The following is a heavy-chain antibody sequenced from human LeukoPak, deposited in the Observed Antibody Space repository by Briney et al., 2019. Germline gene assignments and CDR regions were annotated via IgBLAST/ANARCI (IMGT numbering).Heavy chain of an antibody. CDR2: IYYSGST. J-gene: IGHJ4*02. CDR1: GGSISTSSYY. Sequence: SETLSLTCTVSGGSISTSSYYWGWIRQPPGKGLEWIGSIYYSGSTHYNPSLKSRVTISVDTSKNQFSLKLSSVTAADTAVYYCARQHRGYCSSTSCYYFDYWGQGTLVTVSS. CDR3: ARQHRGYCSSTSCYYFDY. V-gene: IGHV4-39*01. D-gene: IGHD2-2*01.